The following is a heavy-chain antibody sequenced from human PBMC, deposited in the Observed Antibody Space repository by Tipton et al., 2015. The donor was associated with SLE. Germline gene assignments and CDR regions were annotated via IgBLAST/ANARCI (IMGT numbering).Heavy chain of an antibody. D-gene: IGHD2/OR15-2a*01. Sequence: QSGAEVKKPGAPVRVSCKASGYPFTTYIITWVRQAPGQGLEWMGWISPYNEKTNYAQNLQGRVTMTTDTSTSTAYMEPRSLTSDDTAVYYCARRSDFFDFWGQGTLVTVSS. CDR2: ISPYNEKT. V-gene: IGHV1-18*01. J-gene: IGHJ4*02. CDR1: GYPFTTYI. CDR3: ARRSDFFDF.